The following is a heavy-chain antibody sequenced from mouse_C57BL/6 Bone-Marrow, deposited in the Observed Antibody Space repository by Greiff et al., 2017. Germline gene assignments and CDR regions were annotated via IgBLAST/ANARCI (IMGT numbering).Heavy chain of an antibody. Sequence: VQLQQSGAGLARPGASVKLSCKASGYTFTSYGISWVQQRTGQGLEWIGEIYPRSGNTYYNEKFKGKATLTADKSSSTAYMVLRGLTSEYSAVYFCTNLDSSNHFDDWGQGTTLTVSS. V-gene: IGHV1-81*01. J-gene: IGHJ2*01. CDR3: TNLDSSNHFDD. CDR2: IYPRSGNT. D-gene: IGHD3-2*02. CDR1: GYTFTSYG.